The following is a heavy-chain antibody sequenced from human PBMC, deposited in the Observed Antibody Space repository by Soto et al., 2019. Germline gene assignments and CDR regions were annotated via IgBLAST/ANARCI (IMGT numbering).Heavy chain of an antibody. D-gene: IGHD3-16*01. Sequence: ETLCPTCPVSGASISSYYWSWIRQPPGKGLEWIGYIYYSGSTNYNPSLKSRVTISVDTSKNQFSLKLSSVTAADMAVYYCARSEFLGELPYYYYGMDVWGQGTTVTV. J-gene: IGHJ6*02. CDR1: GASISSYY. CDR2: IYYSGST. V-gene: IGHV4-59*01. CDR3: ARSEFLGELPYYYYGMDV.